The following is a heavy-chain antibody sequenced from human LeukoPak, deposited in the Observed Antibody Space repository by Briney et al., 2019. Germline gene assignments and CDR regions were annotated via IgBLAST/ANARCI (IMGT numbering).Heavy chain of an antibody. CDR3: ARGPGYCSGGSCYWVPRRPLDY. CDR2: INHSGST. CDR1: GGSFSGYY. V-gene: IGHV4-34*01. D-gene: IGHD2-15*01. Sequence: SETLSLTCAVYGGSFSGYYWSWIRQPPGKGLEWIGEINHSGSTNYNPSLKSRVTISVDTSKNQFSLKLSSVTAADTAVYYCARGPGYCSGGSCYWVPRRPLDYWGQGTLVTVSS. J-gene: IGHJ4*02.